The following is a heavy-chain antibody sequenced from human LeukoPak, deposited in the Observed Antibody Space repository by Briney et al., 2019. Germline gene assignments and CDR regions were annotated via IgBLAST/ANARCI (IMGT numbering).Heavy chain of an antibody. Sequence: GGSLRLSCAASGFTFSSSWMHWVRQAPGKGLVWVSRINSDGSTTSYADSVKGRFTISRDNAKNSLYLQLNSLRAEDTAVYYCARRYSSSTSCTLDYWGQGTLVAVSS. D-gene: IGHD2-2*01. CDR3: ARRYSSSTSCTLDY. J-gene: IGHJ4*02. V-gene: IGHV3-74*01. CDR1: GFTFSSSW. CDR2: INSDGSTT.